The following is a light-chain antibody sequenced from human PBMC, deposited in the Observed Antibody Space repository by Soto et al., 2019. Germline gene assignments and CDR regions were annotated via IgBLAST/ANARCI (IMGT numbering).Light chain of an antibody. CDR3: SSYAGSNTYV. Sequence: QSVLTQPPSVSGAPGESVTISCAGSSSNIGAGSGVHWYQQLPGTAPKLLINGNTNRPSGVPDRFYGSKSGTSASLAITGLLPEDEADYYCSSYAGSNTYVFGTGTKLTVL. J-gene: IGLJ1*01. CDR1: SSNIGAGSG. V-gene: IGLV1-40*01. CDR2: GNT.